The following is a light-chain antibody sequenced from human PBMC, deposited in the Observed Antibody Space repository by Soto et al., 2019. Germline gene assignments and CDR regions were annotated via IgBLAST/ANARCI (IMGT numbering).Light chain of an antibody. CDR2: QVS. Sequence: DVAMTQTPLSSPVTLGQPASISCRSSQSLVYSDGNTYLSWLQQRPGQPPRLLIYQVSNRFSGVPDRFSGSGAGTDFTLKISRVEAEDVGVSYCVQFSHFPQTFGQGTKVEI. CDR1: QSLVYSDGNTY. CDR3: VQFSHFPQT. J-gene: IGKJ1*01. V-gene: IGKV2-24*01.